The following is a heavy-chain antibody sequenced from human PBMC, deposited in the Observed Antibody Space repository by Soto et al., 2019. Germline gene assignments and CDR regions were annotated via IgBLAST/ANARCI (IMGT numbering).Heavy chain of an antibody. D-gene: IGHD4-17*01. J-gene: IGHJ4*02. CDR3: ARAWGELTTVDY. CDR2: IYYSGST. Sequence: SETLSLTCTVSGGSITSSSYYWGWIRQPPGKGLEWIGNIYYSGSTYYNPSLKSRVTISVDTSKNQFSLKLSSVTAADTAVYYCARAWGELTTVDYWGQGTLVTVSS. CDR1: GGSITSSSYY. V-gene: IGHV4-39*07.